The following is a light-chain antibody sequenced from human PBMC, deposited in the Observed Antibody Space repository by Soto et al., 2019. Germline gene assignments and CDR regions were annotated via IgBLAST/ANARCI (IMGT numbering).Light chain of an antibody. CDR1: SSNIGSRT. Sequence: QSVLTQTPSASGTPGQRITISCSGSSSNIGSRTVNWYQLFPGTAPKVLIYSNTQRPSGVPDRFSASKSGTTASLAISGLQSEDEADYYCAAWDDSLNGHVFGGGTKLTVL. V-gene: IGLV1-44*01. CDR2: SNT. J-gene: IGLJ2*01. CDR3: AAWDDSLNGHV.